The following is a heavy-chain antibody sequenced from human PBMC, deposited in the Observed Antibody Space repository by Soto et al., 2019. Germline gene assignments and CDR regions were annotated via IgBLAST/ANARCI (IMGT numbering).Heavy chain of an antibody. CDR2: VWYDGTNK. J-gene: IGHJ6*02. D-gene: IGHD5-12*01. CDR3: ARDGDIEGGPPPKNYAMDV. V-gene: IGHV3-33*08. Sequence: QVRLVESGGGVVQPGRSLRLSCAASGFTFRNFGCHWVRQAPGKGLEWVALVWYDGTNKYYAESLKGRVSISRDNSKNTLYLEMKSLRAEDTAVYYCARDGDIEGGPPPKNYAMDVWGQGTTVTVSS. CDR1: GFTFRNFG.